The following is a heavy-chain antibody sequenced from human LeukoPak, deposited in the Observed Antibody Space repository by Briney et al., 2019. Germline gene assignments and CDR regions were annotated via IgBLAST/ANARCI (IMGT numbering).Heavy chain of an antibody. V-gene: IGHV3-30*03. CDR1: GFTFSTYG. CDR2: ISNDGYTQ. Sequence: GRSLRLSCEASGFTFSTYGMHWVRQAPGRGLEWVAVISNDGYTQYYADSVKGRFTISRDNSKNALFLQMNSLRAEDTAVYYCARESLGSYDAFDIWGQGTMVTVSS. CDR3: ARESLGSYDAFDI. J-gene: IGHJ3*02. D-gene: IGHD3-16*01.